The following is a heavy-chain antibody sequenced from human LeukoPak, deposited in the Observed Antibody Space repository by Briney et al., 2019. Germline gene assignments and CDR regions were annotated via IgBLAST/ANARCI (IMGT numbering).Heavy chain of an antibody. CDR2: IKQDGSEK. CDR1: GFTFSSYW. Sequence: GGSLRLSCAASGFTFSSYWMSWVRQAPGKGLDWVANIKQDGSEKYYVDSVKGRFTISRDNAKNSLYLQMNSLRAEDTAVYYCARDLIAAAGPFDYWGQGTLVTVSS. V-gene: IGHV3-7*01. J-gene: IGHJ4*02. D-gene: IGHD6-13*01. CDR3: ARDLIAAAGPFDY.